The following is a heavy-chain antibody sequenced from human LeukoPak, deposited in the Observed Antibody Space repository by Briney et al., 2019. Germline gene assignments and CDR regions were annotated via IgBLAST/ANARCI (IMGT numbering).Heavy chain of an antibody. V-gene: IGHV3-49*03. J-gene: IGHJ4*02. Sequence: GGSLRLSCTASGFTFGDYAMSWFRQAPGKGLEWVGFIRSKAYGGTTEYAASVKGRFTISRDDSKGIAYLQMNSLKTEDTAVYYCTRDLTYDSSGYYRHGPFDYWGQGTLVTVSS. CDR1: GFTFGDYA. CDR3: TRDLTYDSSGYYRHGPFDY. CDR2: IRSKAYGGTT. D-gene: IGHD3-22*01.